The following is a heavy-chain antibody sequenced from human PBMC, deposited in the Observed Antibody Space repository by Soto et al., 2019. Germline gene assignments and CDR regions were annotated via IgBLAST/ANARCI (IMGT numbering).Heavy chain of an antibody. CDR1: GGSISSSNW. CDR3: ARTSTSMVRGATDY. CDR2: IYHRGST. Sequence: QVQLQESDPGLVKPSGTLSLTCAVSGGSISSSNWWSWVRQPPGKGLEWIGEIYHRGSTNYNPSLKSRVTISVDTSKNQFSLKLSSVTAADTAVYYCARTSTSMVRGATDYWGQGTLVTVSS. D-gene: IGHD3-10*01. J-gene: IGHJ4*02. V-gene: IGHV4-4*02.